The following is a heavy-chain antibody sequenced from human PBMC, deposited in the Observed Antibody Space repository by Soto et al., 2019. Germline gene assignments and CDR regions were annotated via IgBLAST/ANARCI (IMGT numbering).Heavy chain of an antibody. CDR3: ARGLVGSSGYYYPRRGDAFDI. D-gene: IGHD3-22*01. CDR2: IYHSGST. Sequence: PSETLSLTCAVSGGSISSGGYSWSWIRQPPGKGLEWIGYIYHSGSTYYNPSLKSRVTISVDRSKNQFSLKLSSVTAADTAVYYCARGLVGSSGYYYPRRGDAFDIWGQGTMVTVS. J-gene: IGHJ3*02. CDR1: GGSISSGGYS. V-gene: IGHV4-30-2*01.